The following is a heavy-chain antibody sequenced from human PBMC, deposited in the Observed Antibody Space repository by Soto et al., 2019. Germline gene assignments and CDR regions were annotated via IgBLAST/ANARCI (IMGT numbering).Heavy chain of an antibody. CDR2: ISSSSSYI. D-gene: IGHD4-17*01. CDR3: ARDTAHDYGDYDSDY. Sequence: HGGSLRLSCAASGFTFSSYSMNWVRQAPGKGLEWVSSISSSSSYIYYADSVKGRFTISRDNAKNSLYLQMNSLRAEDTAVYYCARDTAHDYGDYDSDYWGQGTLVTVSS. V-gene: IGHV3-21*01. J-gene: IGHJ4*02. CDR1: GFTFSSYS.